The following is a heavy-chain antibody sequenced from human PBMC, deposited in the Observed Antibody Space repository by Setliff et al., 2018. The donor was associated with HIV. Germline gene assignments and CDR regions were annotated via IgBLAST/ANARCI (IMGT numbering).Heavy chain of an antibody. V-gene: IGHV4-4*07. CDR2: ISASGTT. CDR3: ARDTWFGESEDPFYYYMDV. D-gene: IGHD3-10*01. CDR1: SGSISGFY. Sequence: SETLSLTCTVSSGSISGFYWTWIRQPAGKGLEWIGRISASGTTVYNPSLKSRVIMSVDTSKKYFALRVTSVTAADSAVYYCARDTWFGESEDPFYYYMDVGGKGTTVTVSS. J-gene: IGHJ6*03.